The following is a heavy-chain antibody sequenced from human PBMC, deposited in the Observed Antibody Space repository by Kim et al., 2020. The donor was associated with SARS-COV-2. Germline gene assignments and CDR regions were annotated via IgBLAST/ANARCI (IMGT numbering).Heavy chain of an antibody. CDR3: ARCPLEGDYYDSSGYVFADP. CDR2: IYYSGST. J-gene: IGHJ5*02. CDR1: GGSVSSGNYY. Sequence: SETLSLTCTVSGGSVSSGNYYWSWIRQPPGKGLEWIGYIYYSGSTNYNPSLKSRVTISVDTSKNQFSLKLSSVTAADTAVYYCARCPLEGDYYDSSGYVFADPWGQGTLVTVSS. V-gene: IGHV4-61*01. D-gene: IGHD3-22*01.